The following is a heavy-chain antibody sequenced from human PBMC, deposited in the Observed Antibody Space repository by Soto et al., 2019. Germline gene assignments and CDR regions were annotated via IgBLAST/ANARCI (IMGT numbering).Heavy chain of an antibody. Sequence: PSETLSLTCTVSGGSISSGGYYWSWIRQHPGKGLEWIGYIYYSGSTYYNTSLKSRVTISVDTSKNQFSLKLSSVTAADTAVYYCSILVPYDFWSGLGYDAFDIWGQGTMVTVSS. CDR2: IYYSGST. CDR1: GGSISSGGYY. D-gene: IGHD3-3*01. J-gene: IGHJ3*02. CDR3: SILVPYDFWSGLGYDAFDI. V-gene: IGHV4-31*03.